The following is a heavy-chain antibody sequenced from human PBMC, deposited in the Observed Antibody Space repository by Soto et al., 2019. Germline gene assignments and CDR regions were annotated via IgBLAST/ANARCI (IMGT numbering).Heavy chain of an antibody. Sequence: ASVKVSCKASGYTFTSYAMHWVRQAPGQRLEWMGWINAGNGNTKYSQKFQGRVTITRDTSASTAYMELSSLRSEDTAVYCCAREGFTNWFDPWGQGTLVTVSS. CDR1: GYTFTSYA. V-gene: IGHV1-3*01. CDR2: INAGNGNT. CDR3: AREGFTNWFDP. J-gene: IGHJ5*02.